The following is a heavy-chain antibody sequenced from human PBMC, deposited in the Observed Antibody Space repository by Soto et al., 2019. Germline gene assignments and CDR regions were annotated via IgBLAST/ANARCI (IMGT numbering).Heavy chain of an antibody. D-gene: IGHD3-22*01. CDR1: GFTFSSYV. Sequence: EVQLLESGGGLVQPGGSLRLSCAASGFTFSSYVMSWVRQAPGKGLEWVSDISGSGDNTYYADSVKGRFTISRDNSKNTLFLQMNSLRAEDTALYFCAKEMGDYYDSSGSWFDPWGQATLVTVSS. V-gene: IGHV3-23*01. CDR3: AKEMGDYYDSSGSWFDP. CDR2: ISGSGDNT. J-gene: IGHJ5*02.